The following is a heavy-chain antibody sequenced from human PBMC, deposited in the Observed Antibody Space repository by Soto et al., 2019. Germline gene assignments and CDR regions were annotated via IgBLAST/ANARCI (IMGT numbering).Heavy chain of an antibody. J-gene: IGHJ4*02. D-gene: IGHD3-22*01. Sequence: GGSLRLSCAASGFTFSSYAMHWVRQAPGKGLEWVGFIWYDGSNTFYAESVKGRFTISRDNSKNTVYLQMNSLRAEDTAVYYCAKSSGMYYYDSSGYYHYDYWGQGTLVTVSS. V-gene: IGHV3-30*02. CDR1: GFTFSSYA. CDR3: AKSSGMYYYDSSGYYHYDY. CDR2: IWYDGSNT.